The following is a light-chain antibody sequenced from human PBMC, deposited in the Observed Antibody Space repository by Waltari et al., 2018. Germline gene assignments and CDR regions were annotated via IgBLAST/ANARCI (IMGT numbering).Light chain of an antibody. CDR3: QQYNNFPGT. Sequence: SLSVGERATLACRASQYVDSQYFGWYQAKPGQTPRLLIYGTSTRASGIPDRFSGSGSGTDFTITISRLEPEDFGVYYCQQYNNFPGTFGQGTKVEIK. CDR1: QYVDSQY. V-gene: IGKV3-20*01. J-gene: IGKJ1*01. CDR2: GTS.